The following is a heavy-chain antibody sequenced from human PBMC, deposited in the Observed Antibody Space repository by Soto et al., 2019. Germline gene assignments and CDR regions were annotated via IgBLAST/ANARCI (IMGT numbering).Heavy chain of an antibody. CDR2: ISGSGVST. J-gene: IGHJ4*02. D-gene: IGHD1-26*01. CDR1: GFTFSSYA. CDR3: TTYTYGSSTD. V-gene: IGHV3-23*01. Sequence: PGGSVRLSCAASGFTFSSYAMSWVRQAPGKGLEWVSAISGSGVSTYYADSVKGRFTISRDNSKNTLYLQMNSLRAEDTAVYYCTTYTYGSSTDWGQGALVTVSS.